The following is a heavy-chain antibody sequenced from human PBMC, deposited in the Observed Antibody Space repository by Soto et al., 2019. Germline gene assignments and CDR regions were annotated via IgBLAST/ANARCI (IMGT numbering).Heavy chain of an antibody. V-gene: IGHV4-34*01. J-gene: IGHJ4*02. CDR2: INHSGST. Sequence: PSETLSLTCAVYGGSFSGYYWSWIRQPPGKGLEWIGEINHSGSTNYNPSLKSRVTISVDTSKNQFSLKLSSVTAADTAVYYCARVDSSSWYEPLDYWGQGTLVTVSS. D-gene: IGHD6-13*01. CDR1: GGSFSGYY. CDR3: ARVDSSSWYEPLDY.